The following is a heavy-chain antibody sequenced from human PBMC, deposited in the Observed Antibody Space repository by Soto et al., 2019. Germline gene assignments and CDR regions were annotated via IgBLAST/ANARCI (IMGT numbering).Heavy chain of an antibody. J-gene: IGHJ5*01. CDR2: ISSNGGST. Sequence: GGSLRLSCAASGFTFSSYAMHWGRQAPGKGLEYVSAISSNGGSTYYANSVKGRFTISRDNSKNTLYLQMGSLRAEDMAVYYCARSYSGWYGGWFDPWGQGTLVTVSS. V-gene: IGHV3-64*01. D-gene: IGHD6-19*01. CDR1: GFTFSSYA. CDR3: ARSYSGWYGGWFDP.